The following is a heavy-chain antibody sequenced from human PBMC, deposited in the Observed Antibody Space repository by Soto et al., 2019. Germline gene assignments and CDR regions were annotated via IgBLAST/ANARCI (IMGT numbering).Heavy chain of an antibody. CDR2: ISTYNGNT. J-gene: IGHJ4*02. Sequence: GASVKVSCKASGYTFTSYGISCVRQAPGQGLEWMGWISTYNGNTNYAQKLQGRVTMTTDTSTSTAYMELRSLRSDDTAVYYCARDKSGIRFLEWSDYFDYWGQGTLVTVSS. V-gene: IGHV1-18*01. CDR1: GYTFTSYG. D-gene: IGHD3-3*01. CDR3: ARDKSGIRFLEWSDYFDY.